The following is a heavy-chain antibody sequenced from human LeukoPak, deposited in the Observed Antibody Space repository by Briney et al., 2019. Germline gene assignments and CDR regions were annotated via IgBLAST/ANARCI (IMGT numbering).Heavy chain of an antibody. CDR3: ARTEDSRDWFDP. Sequence: SETLSLTCTVSGGSINSYYWSWIRQPPGKGLEWIGNIYYSGSTNYNPSLKSRVTISVDTSKNQFSLKLSSVTAADTAVYYCARTEDSRDWFDPWGQGTLVTVSS. V-gene: IGHV4-59*01. CDR2: IYYSGST. J-gene: IGHJ5*02. CDR1: GGSINSYY. D-gene: IGHD3-22*01.